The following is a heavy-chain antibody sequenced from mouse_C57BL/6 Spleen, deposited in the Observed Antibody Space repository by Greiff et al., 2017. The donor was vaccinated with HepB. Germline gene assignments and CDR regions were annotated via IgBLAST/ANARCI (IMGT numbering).Heavy chain of an antibody. CDR3: ERNYDYDSWFAY. V-gene: IGHV5-4*03. Sequence: EVMLVESGGGLVKPGGSLKLSCAASGFTFSSYAMSWVRQTPEKRLEWVATISDGGSYTYYPDNVKGRFTISRDNAKNNRYLQMSHLKSEDTAMYYCERNYDYDSWFAYWGKGTLVTVSA. CDR2: ISDGGSYT. CDR1: GFTFSSYA. D-gene: IGHD2-4*01. J-gene: IGHJ3*01.